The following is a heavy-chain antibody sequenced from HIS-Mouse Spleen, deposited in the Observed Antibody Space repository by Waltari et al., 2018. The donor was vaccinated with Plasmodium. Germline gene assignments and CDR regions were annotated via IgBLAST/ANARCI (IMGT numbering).Heavy chain of an antibody. J-gene: IGHJ2*01. CDR1: GFTFSSFW. D-gene: IGHD6-13*01. CDR2: INSDGSST. V-gene: IGHV3-74*01. CDR3: ASSWYWYFDL. Sequence: EVQLVESGGGLVQPGGSLRLSCAASGFTFSSFWMHWVRQAPGKGLVWVSRINSDGSSTSYADSVKGRFTISRDNAKNSLYLQMNSLRAEDTAVYYCASSWYWYFDLWGRGTLVTVSS.